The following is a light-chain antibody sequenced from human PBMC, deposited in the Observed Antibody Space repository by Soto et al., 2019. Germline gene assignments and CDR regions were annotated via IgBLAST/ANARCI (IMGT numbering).Light chain of an antibody. J-gene: IGKJ4*01. CDR3: QQYDNLPLT. CDR2: DAS. Sequence: DIQMTQSPSSLSASVGERVTITSQASQDISNYLNWYQQKPGKAPKLLIYDASNLETGVPSRFSGSGSGTDFTFTISSLQPEDIATYYCQQYDNLPLTFGGGTKVEIK. CDR1: QDISNY. V-gene: IGKV1-33*01.